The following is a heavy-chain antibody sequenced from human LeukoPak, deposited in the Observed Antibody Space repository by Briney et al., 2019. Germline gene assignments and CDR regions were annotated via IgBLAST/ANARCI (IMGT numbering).Heavy chain of an antibody. CDR1: GFTFSSYS. CDR3: AREQVHYYGSGSYGEDAFDI. D-gene: IGHD3-10*01. CDR2: ISSCSSYI. J-gene: IGHJ3*02. V-gene: IGHV3-21*01. Sequence: GGSLRVSCAASGFTFSSYSMNWVRQAPGKGLEWVSSISSCSSYIYYADSVKGRFTISRDNAKNSLYLQMNSLRAEDTAVYYCAREQVHYYGSGSYGEDAFDIWGQGTMVTVSS.